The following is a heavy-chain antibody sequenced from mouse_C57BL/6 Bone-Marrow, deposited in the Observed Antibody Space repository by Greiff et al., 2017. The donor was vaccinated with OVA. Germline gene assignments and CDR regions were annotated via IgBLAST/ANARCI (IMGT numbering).Heavy chain of an antibody. Sequence: VQLKQSGPELVKPGASVKMSCKASGYTFTDYNMHWVKQSHGKSLEWIGYINPNNGGTSYNQKFKGKATLTVNKSSSTAYMELRSLTSEDSAVYYCASEGYGTFDYWGQGTTLTVSS. CDR3: ASEGYGTFDY. D-gene: IGHD1-1*01. J-gene: IGHJ2*01. CDR1: GYTFTDYN. V-gene: IGHV1-22*01. CDR2: INPNNGGT.